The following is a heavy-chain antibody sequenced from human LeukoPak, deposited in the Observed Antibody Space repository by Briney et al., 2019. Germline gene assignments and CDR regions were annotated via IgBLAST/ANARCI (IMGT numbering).Heavy chain of an antibody. J-gene: IGHJ3*02. V-gene: IGHV4-31*03. CDR1: GGSISSGGYS. D-gene: IGHD3-22*01. Sequence: PSETLSLTCTVSGGSISSGGYSWSWIRQHPGKGLEWIGYIYYSGSTYYNPSLKSRVTISVDTSKNQFSLKLSSVTAADTAVYYCARSYYYDSSGYYHDAFDIWGQGTMVTVSS. CDR2: IYYSGST. CDR3: ARSYYYDSSGYYHDAFDI.